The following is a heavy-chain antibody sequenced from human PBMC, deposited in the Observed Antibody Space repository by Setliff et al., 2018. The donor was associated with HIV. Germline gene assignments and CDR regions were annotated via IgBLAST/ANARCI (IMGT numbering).Heavy chain of an antibody. Sequence: SETLSLTCSVSGSSLSSSDFYWGWIRQPPGKGLEWIGNIYYTEITYYNSSLKSRVTLSADTSKNQFSLKLTSVTAADTAVYYCSRGNYYNLWADPFDFWGQGTLVTVSS. V-gene: IGHV4-39*07. CDR1: GSSLSSSDFY. CDR2: IYYTEIT. J-gene: IGHJ5*01. CDR3: SRGNYYNLWADPFDF. D-gene: IGHD3-3*01.